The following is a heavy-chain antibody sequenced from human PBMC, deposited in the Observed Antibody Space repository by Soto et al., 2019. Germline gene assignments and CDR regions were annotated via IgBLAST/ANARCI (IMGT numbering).Heavy chain of an antibody. CDR2: IWYDGSKK. Sequence: QMQVVESGGGVVQPGRSLRLSCAASGFTFSSFGMHWVRQAPGKGLEWVSLIWYDGSKKSYGDSVKGRFTISRDNSRNTVYLQMNSLRADDTAVYYCARDASYYSFWSGYYPSRNGMDVWGQGTTVTVSS. CDR1: GFTFSSFG. J-gene: IGHJ6*02. D-gene: IGHD3-3*01. V-gene: IGHV3-33*01. CDR3: ARDASYYSFWSGYYPSRNGMDV.